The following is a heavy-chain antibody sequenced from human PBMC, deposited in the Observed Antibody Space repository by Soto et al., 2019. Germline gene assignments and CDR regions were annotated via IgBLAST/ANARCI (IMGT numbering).Heavy chain of an antibody. V-gene: IGHV1-2*04. CDR2: INPNSGGT. J-gene: IGHJ6*02. CDR1: GYTFTGYY. Sequence: ASVKVSCKASGYTFTGYYMHWVRQAPGQGLEWMGWINPNSGGTNYAQKFQGWVTMTRDTSISTAYMELSRLRSDDTAVYYCASTIAAADPYYYYGMDVWGQGTTVTVSS. D-gene: IGHD6-13*01. CDR3: ASTIAAADPYYYYGMDV.